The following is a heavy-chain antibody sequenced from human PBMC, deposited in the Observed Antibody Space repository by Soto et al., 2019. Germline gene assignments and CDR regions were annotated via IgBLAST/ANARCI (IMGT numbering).Heavy chain of an antibody. Sequence: GESLKISCTGSGYRFTSYWIGWVRQITGKGLEWMGIIYPGNSDTRYSPSFQGQVTISADKSISTAYLQWSSLKASDTAMYYCARLLQLWLVTNYYYYYGMDVWGQGTTVTVSS. CDR3: ARLLQLWLVTNYYYYYGMDV. D-gene: IGHD5-18*01. J-gene: IGHJ6*02. CDR1: GYRFTSYW. CDR2: IYPGNSDT. V-gene: IGHV5-51*01.